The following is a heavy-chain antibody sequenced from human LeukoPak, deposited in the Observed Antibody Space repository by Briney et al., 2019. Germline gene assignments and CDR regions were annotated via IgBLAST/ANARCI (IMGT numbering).Heavy chain of an antibody. J-gene: IGHJ4*02. CDR1: GLTLSNAW. V-gene: IGHV3-15*01. CDR3: ATGRSGYFDS. CDR2: IKSKTDGGIK. Sequence: GGSLRLSCAASGLTLSNAWMTWVRQAPGKGLEWVARIKSKTDGGIKDYSAPVKGTFTISRDDSENTVYLQMNSLKIEDTAVYYCATGRSGYFDSWGQGTLVFVSS.